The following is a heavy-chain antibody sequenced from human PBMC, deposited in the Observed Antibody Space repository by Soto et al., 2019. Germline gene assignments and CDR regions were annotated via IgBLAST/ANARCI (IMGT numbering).Heavy chain of an antibody. Sequence: EVQLVESGGGLVKPGRSLRLSCTASGFTFGAYAMSWFRQATGKGREWVGFIRSKAYGGTTEYAASVKGRFTISRDDSKSIAYLQMNSLKTADTAVYYCTRYHSNSITGTTFSFDYWGQGTLVTVSS. CDR1: GFTFGAYA. CDR3: TRYHSNSITGTTFSFDY. J-gene: IGHJ4*02. V-gene: IGHV3-49*05. D-gene: IGHD1-7*01. CDR2: IRSKAYGGTT.